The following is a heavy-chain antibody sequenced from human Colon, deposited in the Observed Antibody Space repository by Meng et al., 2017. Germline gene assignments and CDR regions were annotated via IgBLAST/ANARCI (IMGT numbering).Heavy chain of an antibody. J-gene: IGHJ4*02. CDR3: ARTIYSSSVDY. CDR2: IDRSGTT. CDR1: GYSISTAYY. D-gene: IGHD3-22*01. V-gene: IGHV4-38-2*01. Sequence: QAPLQESGPGLVKPSETLSLTCSVSGYSISTAYYWGWIRQTPGKGLEWIASIDRSGTTYYNPSLESRVTISVDTSKNHFSLRLNSVTAADTAVYFCARTIYSSSVDYWGQGTLVTVSS.